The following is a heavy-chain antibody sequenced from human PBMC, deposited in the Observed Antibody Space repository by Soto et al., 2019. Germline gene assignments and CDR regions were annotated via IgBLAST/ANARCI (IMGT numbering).Heavy chain of an antibody. CDR1: GDTFSSYT. CDR3: ARSIAVAGKDY. V-gene: IGHV1-69*02. D-gene: IGHD6-19*01. Sequence: QVQLVQSGAEVKKPGSSVKVSCKASGDTFSSYTISWVRQAPGQGLEWMGRIIPILGIANYAQKFQGRVTXTXAKSTSTAYLELSSLRSEDTAVYYCARSIAVAGKDYWGQGTLVTVSS. CDR2: IIPILGIA. J-gene: IGHJ4*02.